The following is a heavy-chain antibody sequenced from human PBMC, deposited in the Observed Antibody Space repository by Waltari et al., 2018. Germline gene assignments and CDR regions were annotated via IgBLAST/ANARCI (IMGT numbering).Heavy chain of an antibody. D-gene: IGHD3-16*02. CDR1: GYTFTGYY. Sequence: QVQLVQSGAEVKKPGASVKVSCKASGYTFTGYYMHWVRQAPGQGLEWMGWVNPNSGGTNDAQKFQGRVTMTRDTSISTAYMELSRLRSDDTAVYYCARERLRLGELSLYLSRWGQGTLVTVSS. CDR3: ARERLRLGELSLYLSR. J-gene: IGHJ4*02. CDR2: VNPNSGGT. V-gene: IGHV1-2*02.